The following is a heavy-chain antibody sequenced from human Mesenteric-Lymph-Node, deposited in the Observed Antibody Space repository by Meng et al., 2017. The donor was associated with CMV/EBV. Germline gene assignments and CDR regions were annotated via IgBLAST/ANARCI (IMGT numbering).Heavy chain of an antibody. D-gene: IGHD3-3*01. CDR2: INHSGST. CDR3: ARPFVSLMDV. Sequence: GSLRLSCAVYGGSFSGYYWSWIRQPPGKGLEWIGEINHSGSTNYNPYLKSRVTISVDTSKNQFSLKLSSVTAADTAVYYCARPFVSLMDVWGQGTTVTVSS. J-gene: IGHJ6*02. CDR1: GGSFSGYY. V-gene: IGHV4-34*01.